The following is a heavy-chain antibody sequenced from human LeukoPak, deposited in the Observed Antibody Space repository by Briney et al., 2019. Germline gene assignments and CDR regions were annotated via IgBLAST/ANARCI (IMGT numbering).Heavy chain of an antibody. Sequence: GGSLRLSCVASGFTFDSYAMAWVRQAPGKGLEWVSSVTGWETFTYYADSVKGRFTISRDNAKSTLDLQMSSLRVEDTAVYYCAKDGITLFGVATMFSFLDVWGRGTTVTVPS. CDR2: VTGWETFT. CDR3: AKDGITLFGVATMFSFLDV. J-gene: IGHJ6*04. CDR1: GFTFDSYA. V-gene: IGHV3-23*01. D-gene: IGHD3-3*01.